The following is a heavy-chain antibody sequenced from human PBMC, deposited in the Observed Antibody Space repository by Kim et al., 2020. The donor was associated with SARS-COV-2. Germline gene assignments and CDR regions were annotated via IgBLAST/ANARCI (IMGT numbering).Heavy chain of an antibody. V-gene: IGHV3-30*18. D-gene: IGHD3-9*01. Sequence: GGSLRLSCAASGFTFSSYGMHWVRQAPGKGLEWVAVISYDGSNKYYADSVKGRFTISRDNSKNTLYLQMNSLRAEDTAVYYCAKGTYYDILTGYPDWGQGTLFTVSS. CDR2: ISYDGSNK. CDR1: GFTFSSYG. CDR3: AKGTYYDILTGYPD. J-gene: IGHJ4*02.